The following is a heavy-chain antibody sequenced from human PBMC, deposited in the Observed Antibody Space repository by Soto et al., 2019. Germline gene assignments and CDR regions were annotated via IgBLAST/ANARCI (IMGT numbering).Heavy chain of an antibody. CDR2: IYTSGST. V-gene: IGHV4-4*07. J-gene: IGHJ4*02. CDR3: ARDRSGYCSGGSCYYFDY. D-gene: IGHD2-15*01. Sequence: SETLSLTCTVSGGSISSYYWSWIRQPAGKGLEWIGRIYTSGSTNYNPSLKSRVTTSVDTSKNQFSLKLSSVTAADTAVYYCARDRSGYCSGGSCYYFDYWGQGTLVTVSS. CDR1: GGSISSYY.